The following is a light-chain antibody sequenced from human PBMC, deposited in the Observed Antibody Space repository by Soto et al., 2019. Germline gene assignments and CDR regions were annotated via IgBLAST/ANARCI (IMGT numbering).Light chain of an antibody. CDR3: LQHNTYPRT. CDR1: QGIGND. CDR2: ATS. V-gene: IGKV1-17*01. J-gene: IGKJ1*01. Sequence: DIQMTQSPSSLSASVGDRVTITCRASQGIGNDLGWYQQKPGKAPKRLIYATSSLQSGVPSRFSGSGSGTEFTHTLSSLQPEDFATYYCLQHNTYPRTCGQGTKV.